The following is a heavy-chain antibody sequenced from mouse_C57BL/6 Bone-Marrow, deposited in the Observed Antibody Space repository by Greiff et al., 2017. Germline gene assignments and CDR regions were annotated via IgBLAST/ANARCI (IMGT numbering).Heavy chain of an antibody. CDR3: ARSTTVVAPYAMDY. V-gene: IGHV1-81*01. Sequence: VQLQQSGAELARPGASVKLSCKASGYTFTSYGISWVKQRTGQGLEWIGEIYPRSGNTYYNEKFKGKATLTADKSSSTAYMELRSLTSEDSAVYFCARSTTVVAPYAMDYWGQGTSVTVSS. D-gene: IGHD1-1*01. J-gene: IGHJ4*01. CDR2: IYPRSGNT. CDR1: GYTFTSYG.